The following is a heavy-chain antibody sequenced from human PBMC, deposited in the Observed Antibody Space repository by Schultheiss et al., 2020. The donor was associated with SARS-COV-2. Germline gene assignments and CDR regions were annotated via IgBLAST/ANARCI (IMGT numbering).Heavy chain of an antibody. J-gene: IGHJ3*01. D-gene: IGHD6-13*01. V-gene: IGHV4-59*12. Sequence: SQTLSLTCTVSGGSIRSYYWSWIRQPPGKGLEWIGYIYYSGSTNYNPSLKSRVTISVDTSKNQFSLKLSSVTAADTAVYYCARMGAAEQLAHAFDFWGQGTMVTVAS. CDR3: ARMGAAEQLAHAFDF. CDR2: IYYSGST. CDR1: GGSIRSYY.